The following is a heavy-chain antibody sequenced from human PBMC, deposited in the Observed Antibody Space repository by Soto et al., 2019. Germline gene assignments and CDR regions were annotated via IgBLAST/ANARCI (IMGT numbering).Heavy chain of an antibody. CDR3: ARDSSHYDSSGYYPGPSTFDY. Sequence: GASVKVSCKASGYTFTSYGISWVRQAPGQGLEWMGWISAYNGNTNYAQKLQGRVTMTTDTSTSTAYMELRSLRSDDTAVYYCARDSSHYDSSGYYPGPSTFDYWGQGTLVTVSS. CDR2: ISAYNGNT. CDR1: GYTFTSYG. V-gene: IGHV1-18*01. D-gene: IGHD3-22*01. J-gene: IGHJ4*02.